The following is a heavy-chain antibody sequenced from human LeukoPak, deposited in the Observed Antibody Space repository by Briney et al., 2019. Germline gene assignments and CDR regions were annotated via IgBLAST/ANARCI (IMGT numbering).Heavy chain of an antibody. Sequence: GGSLRLSCAASGFTFSSYAMSWVRQAPGKGLEWVSAISGSGGSTYYADSVKGRFTISRDNSKNTLYLQMNSLRAEDTAVYYCAKDLGMTTVTFLFDYWGQGTLVTVSS. CDR3: AKDLGMTTVTFLFDY. V-gene: IGHV3-23*01. J-gene: IGHJ4*02. CDR1: GFTFSSYA. CDR2: ISGSGGST. D-gene: IGHD4-17*01.